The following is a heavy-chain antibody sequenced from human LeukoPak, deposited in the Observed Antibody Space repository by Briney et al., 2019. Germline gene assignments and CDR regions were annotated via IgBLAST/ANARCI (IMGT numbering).Heavy chain of an antibody. CDR1: GGSISSYY. J-gene: IGHJ3*02. CDR3: ARGLNNRKSGRRFDVFEI. V-gene: IGHV4-4*07. D-gene: IGHD1-14*01. CDR2: IYTSGST. Sequence: SETLSLTCTVSGGSISSYYWSWIRQPAGKGLEWIGRIYTSGSTNYNPSLKRRVTMSVDTSKNQFSLKLSSVTAADTAVYYCARGLNNRKSGRRFDVFEIWGQGTMVTVSS.